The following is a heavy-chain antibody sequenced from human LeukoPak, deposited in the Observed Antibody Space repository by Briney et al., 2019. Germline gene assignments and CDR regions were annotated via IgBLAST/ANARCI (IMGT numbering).Heavy chain of an antibody. D-gene: IGHD6-13*01. CDR3: AREAGIAAAGTSNIDY. Sequence: ASVKVSCKASGYTFTGYYMHWVRQAPGQGLEWMGWINTNTGNPTYAQGFTGRFVFSLDTSVSTAYLQISSLKAEDTAVYYCAREAGIAAAGTSNIDYWGQGTLVTASS. CDR1: GYTFTGYY. J-gene: IGHJ4*02. V-gene: IGHV7-4-1*02. CDR2: INTNTGNP.